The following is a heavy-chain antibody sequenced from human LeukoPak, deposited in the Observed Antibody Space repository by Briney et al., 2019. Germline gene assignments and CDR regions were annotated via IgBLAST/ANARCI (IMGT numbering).Heavy chain of an antibody. Sequence: PSETLSLTCTVSGGSLSSYYWSWIRQPPGKGLEWIGEINHSGSTKYNPSLKSRVTISADTSKNQFSLKLSSVTAADTAVYYCAIIVVVPAAPDAFDIWGQGTMVTVSS. J-gene: IGHJ3*02. CDR3: AIIVVVPAAPDAFDI. V-gene: IGHV4-34*01. CDR2: INHSGST. CDR1: GGSLSSYY. D-gene: IGHD2-2*01.